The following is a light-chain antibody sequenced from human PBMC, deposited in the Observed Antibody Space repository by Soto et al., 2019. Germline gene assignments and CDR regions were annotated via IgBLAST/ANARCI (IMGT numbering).Light chain of an antibody. Sequence: IQLTQSPSSLSASVGDRVSITCRASQAIKTYLAWYQQKQGKAPKLLISGNFTLQRGLPSRFNGSGSGTDFTLTLSRLQPEDFATYYCQHLNNYPPFTFGPGTKVDLE. J-gene: IGKJ3*01. V-gene: IGKV1-9*01. CDR2: GNF. CDR3: QHLNNYPPFT. CDR1: QAIKTY.